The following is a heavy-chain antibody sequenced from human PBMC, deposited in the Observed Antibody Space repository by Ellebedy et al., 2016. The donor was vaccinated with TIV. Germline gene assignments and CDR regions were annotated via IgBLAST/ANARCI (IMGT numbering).Heavy chain of an antibody. V-gene: IGHV3-23*01. CDR2: ISGSGGST. CDR1: GFTFSSYA. D-gene: IGHD3-22*01. Sequence: PGGSLRLSCAASGFTFSSYAMSWVRQAPGKGLEWVSAISGSGGSTYYADSVEGRFTISRDTSKKTLYLQMNSLRAEDTAIYYCAKGRGGGSDSSAPRYYFDYWGLGTLVTVSS. CDR3: AKGRGGGSDSSAPRYYFDY. J-gene: IGHJ4*02.